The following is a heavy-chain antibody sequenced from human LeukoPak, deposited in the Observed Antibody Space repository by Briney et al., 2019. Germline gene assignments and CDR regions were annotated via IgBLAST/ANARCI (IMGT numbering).Heavy chain of an antibody. Sequence: SETLSLTCTVSGGSISSYYWSWIRQPPGKGLEWIGYIYYSGSTNYNPSLKSRVTISVDTSKNQFSLKLSSVTAADTAVYYCARVGYSFTWYFDYWGQGTLVTVSS. CDR2: IYYSGST. J-gene: IGHJ4*02. CDR1: GGSISSYY. V-gene: IGHV4-59*01. D-gene: IGHD5-18*01. CDR3: ARVGYSFTWYFDY.